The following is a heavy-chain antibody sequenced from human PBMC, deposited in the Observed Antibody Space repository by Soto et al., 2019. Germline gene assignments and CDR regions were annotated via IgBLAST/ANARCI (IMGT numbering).Heavy chain of an antibody. D-gene: IGHD6-19*01. V-gene: IGHV3-21*01. Sequence: PGGSLRLSCAASGFTFSSYSMNWVRQAPGKGLEWVSSISSSSSYIYYADSVKGRFTISRDNAKNPLYLQMNSLRAEDTAVYYCAREQWLGQGWGAFDIWGQGTMVTVSS. J-gene: IGHJ3*02. CDR3: AREQWLGQGWGAFDI. CDR2: ISSSSSYI. CDR1: GFTFSSYS.